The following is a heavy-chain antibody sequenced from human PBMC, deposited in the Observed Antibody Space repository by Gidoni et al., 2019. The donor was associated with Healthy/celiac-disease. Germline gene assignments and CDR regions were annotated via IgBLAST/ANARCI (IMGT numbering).Heavy chain of an antibody. CDR2: IYHSGST. CDR1: GGSISSGGYS. J-gene: IGHJ3*02. Sequence: ESGSGLVKPSQTLSLTCAVSGGSISSGGYSWSWIRQPPGKGLEWIGYIYHSGSTYYNPSLKSRVTISVDRSKNQFSLKLSSVTAADTAVYYCAREDSLIAFDIWGQGTMVTVSS. CDR3: AREDSLIAFDI. D-gene: IGHD2-15*01. V-gene: IGHV4-30-2*01.